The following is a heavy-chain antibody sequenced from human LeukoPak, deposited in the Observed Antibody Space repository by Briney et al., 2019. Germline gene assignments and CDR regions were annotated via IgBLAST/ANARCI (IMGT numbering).Heavy chain of an antibody. D-gene: IGHD3-16*02. CDR2: INPNSGGT. CDR3: ARGRVMITFGGVIVLDY. J-gene: IGHJ4*02. Sequence: ASVQVSCQASGYTFTGYYMHWVRQAPGQGLEWMGWINPNSGGTNYAQKLQGRVTMTRDTSISTAYMELSRLRSDDTAVYYCARGRVMITFGGVIVLDYWGQGTLVTVSS. CDR1: GYTFTGYY. V-gene: IGHV1-2*02.